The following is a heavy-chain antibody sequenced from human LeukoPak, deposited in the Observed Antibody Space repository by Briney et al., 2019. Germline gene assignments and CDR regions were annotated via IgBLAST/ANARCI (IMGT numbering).Heavy chain of an antibody. CDR1: GFSFSSYG. D-gene: IGHD3-10*02. Sequence: PGGSLRLSCAASGFSFSSYGMHWVRQAPGKGLEWVAVMSYDGRNKDYADSVKGRFTISRDNAKNSLYLQMNSLRAEDTAVYYCAELGITMIGGVWGKGTTVTISS. V-gene: IGHV3-30*18. CDR2: MSYDGRNK. CDR3: AELGITMIGGV. J-gene: IGHJ6*04.